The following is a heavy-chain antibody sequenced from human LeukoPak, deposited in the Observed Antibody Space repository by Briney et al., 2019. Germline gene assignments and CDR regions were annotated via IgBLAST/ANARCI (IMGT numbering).Heavy chain of an antibody. CDR3: AREVIRGVIISWFDP. CDR2: MNPNSGNT. V-gene: IGHV1-8*01. D-gene: IGHD3-10*01. Sequence: ASVKVSCKASGYTFTSYDINWVRRATGQGLEWMGWMNPNSGNTGYAQKFQGRVTMTRNTSISTAYMELSSLRSEDTAVYYCAREVIRGVIISWFDPWGQGTLVTVSS. CDR1: GYTFTSYD. J-gene: IGHJ5*02.